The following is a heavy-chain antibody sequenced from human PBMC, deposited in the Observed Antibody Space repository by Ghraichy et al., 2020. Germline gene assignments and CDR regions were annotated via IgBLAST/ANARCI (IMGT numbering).Heavy chain of an antibody. Sequence: GALNISCAASGFTVSSNYMSWVRQAPGKGLEWVSVIYSGGSTYYADSVKGRFTISRDNSKNTLYLQMNSLRAEDTAVYYCARGGIAVAGIGTYYYYGMDVWGQGTTVTVSS. CDR1: GFTVSSNY. CDR3: ARGGIAVAGIGTYYYYGMDV. D-gene: IGHD6-19*01. V-gene: IGHV3-66*01. CDR2: IYSGGST. J-gene: IGHJ6*02.